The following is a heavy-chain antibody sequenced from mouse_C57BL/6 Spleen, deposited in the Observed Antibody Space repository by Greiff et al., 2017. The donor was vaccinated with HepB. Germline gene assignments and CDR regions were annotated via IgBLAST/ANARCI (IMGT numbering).Heavy chain of an antibody. V-gene: IGHV1-55*01. CDR3: AKPRYSNYAWFAY. Sequence: VQLQESGAELVKPGASVKMSCKASGYTFTSYWITWVKQRPGQGLEWIGDIYPGSGSTNYNEKFKSKATLTVDTSSSTAYMQLSSLTSEDSAVYYCAKPRYSNYAWFAYWGQGTLVTVSA. CDR1: GYTFTSYW. CDR2: IYPGSGST. J-gene: IGHJ3*01. D-gene: IGHD2-5*01.